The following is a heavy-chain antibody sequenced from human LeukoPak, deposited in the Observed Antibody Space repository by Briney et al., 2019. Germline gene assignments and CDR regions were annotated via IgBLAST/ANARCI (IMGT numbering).Heavy chain of an antibody. CDR3: ARGHSGSYQRSDAFDI. V-gene: IGHV3-21*06. J-gene: IGHJ3*02. CDR1: AFAFSVYS. Sequence: PGGSLRLSCAASAFAFSVYSINWVRQVPGKGLEWVSSISRGGSYIYYGDSVRGRFTVSRHNSKNTPYLQMNSLRAEDTAVYYCARGHSGSYQRSDAFDIWGQGTKVTVSS. D-gene: IGHD1-26*01. CDR2: ISRGGSYI.